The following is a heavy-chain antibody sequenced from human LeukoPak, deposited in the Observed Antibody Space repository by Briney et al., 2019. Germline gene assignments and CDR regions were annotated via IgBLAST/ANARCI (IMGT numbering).Heavy chain of an antibody. V-gene: IGHV3-7*01. CDR1: GFAVSNYW. CDR3: ARDHFRRRAFDI. J-gene: IGHJ3*02. Sequence: GGSLRLSCAASGFAVSNYWMSWVRQAPGKGLECVANIKEDGSEKYYVDSVKGRFTISRDNAKNSLYLQMNSLRAEDTAVYYCARDHFRRRAFDIWGQGTMVTVSS. CDR2: IKEDGSEK.